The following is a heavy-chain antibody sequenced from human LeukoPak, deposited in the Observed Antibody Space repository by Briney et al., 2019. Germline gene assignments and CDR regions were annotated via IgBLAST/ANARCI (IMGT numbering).Heavy chain of an antibody. Sequence: ASVKVSCKASGYTFTSYDINWVRQAPGQGLEWMGWMNPNSGNTGYAQKFQGWVTMTRDTSISTAYMELSRLRSDDTAVYYCASSTCGGDCSNWSDPWGQGTLVTVSS. CDR2: MNPNSGNT. D-gene: IGHD2-21*02. CDR3: ASSTCGGDCSNWSDP. J-gene: IGHJ5*02. CDR1: GYTFTSYD. V-gene: IGHV1-8*02.